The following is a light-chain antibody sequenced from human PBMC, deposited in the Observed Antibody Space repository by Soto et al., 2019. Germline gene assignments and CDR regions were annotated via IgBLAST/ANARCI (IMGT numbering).Light chain of an antibody. CDR1: QSVSSSY. Sequence: EIVLTQSPGTLSLSPGERATLSCRASQSVSSSYLAWYQQKPGQAPRLLIYDASSRATGIPDRFSGSGSGKDFTITSSSREPEDFAVYCCQQYGDSPRTFGQGTKVEIK. V-gene: IGKV3-20*01. CDR2: DAS. J-gene: IGKJ1*01. CDR3: QQYGDSPRT.